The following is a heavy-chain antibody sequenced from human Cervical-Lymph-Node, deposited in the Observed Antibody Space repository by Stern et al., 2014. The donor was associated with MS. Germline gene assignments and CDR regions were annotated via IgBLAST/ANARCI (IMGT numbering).Heavy chain of an antibody. V-gene: IGHV3-9*01. J-gene: IGHJ4*02. CDR3: AKDISERHYYFDS. D-gene: IGHD3-16*02. CDR1: GFTFDDCA. Sequence: VQLVESGGGSVQPGRSLRLSCAASGFTFDDCAMHWVRQAPGHGLEWVSGISWNSNNIGYADSVRGRFTISRDNAKNSLYLQMNGLRPEDTALYYCAKDISERHYYFDSWGEGTLVTVSS. CDR2: ISWNSNNI.